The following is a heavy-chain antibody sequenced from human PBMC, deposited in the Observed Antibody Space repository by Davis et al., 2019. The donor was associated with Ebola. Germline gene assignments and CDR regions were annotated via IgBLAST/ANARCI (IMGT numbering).Heavy chain of an antibody. D-gene: IGHD5/OR15-5a*01. J-gene: IGHJ6*02. Sequence: PSETLSLTCTVSGGSISSYYWSWIRQPPGKGLEWIGYIYYSGSTNYNPSLKSRVTISVDTSKNQFSLKLSSVTAADTAVYYCARDSAEYLQGYYYYGMDVWGQGTTVTVSS. CDR2: IYYSGST. V-gene: IGHV4-59*01. CDR3: ARDSAEYLQGYYYYGMDV. CDR1: GGSISSYY.